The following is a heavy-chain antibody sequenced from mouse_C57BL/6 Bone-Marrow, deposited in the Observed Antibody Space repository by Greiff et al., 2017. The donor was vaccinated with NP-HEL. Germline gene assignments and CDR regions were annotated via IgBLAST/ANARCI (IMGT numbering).Heavy chain of an antibody. CDR2: ISSGSSTI. J-gene: IGHJ4*01. Sequence: EVQLVESGGGLVKPGGSLKLSCAASGFTFSDYGMHWVRQAPEKGLEWVAYISSGSSTIYYADTVKGRFTISRDNAKNTLFLQMTSLRSEDTAMYYCARTATTVVAHYAMDYWGQGTSVTVSS. V-gene: IGHV5-17*01. D-gene: IGHD1-1*01. CDR3: ARTATTVVAHYAMDY. CDR1: GFTFSDYG.